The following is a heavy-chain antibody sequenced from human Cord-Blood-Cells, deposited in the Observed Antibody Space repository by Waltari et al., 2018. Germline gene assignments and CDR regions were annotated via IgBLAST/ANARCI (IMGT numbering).Heavy chain of an antibody. CDR2: MNPNSGNT. Sequence: QVQLVQSGAEVKKPGASVKVSCKASGYTFTSYDINWVRQATGQGLELMGCMNPNSGNTGYAQKFQGRVTITRNTAIITADMELSSVRSEDTAVYYCARGYGSGSYYNYWGQGTLVTVSS. J-gene: IGHJ4*02. D-gene: IGHD3-10*01. CDR1: GYTFTSYD. V-gene: IGHV1-8*03. CDR3: ARGYGSGSYYNY.